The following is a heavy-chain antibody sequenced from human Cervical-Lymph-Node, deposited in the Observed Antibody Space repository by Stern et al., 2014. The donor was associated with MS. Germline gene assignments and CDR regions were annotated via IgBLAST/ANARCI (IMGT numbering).Heavy chain of an antibody. V-gene: IGHV1-18*01. Sequence: QVQLVQSGAEVKKPGASVKVSCKASGYTFTSYGISWVRQAPGQGLEWMGWISAYNCNTNYAQELRGGVTMTTDTTTGSAYMELRILRSDDTAVYYCTRSQLGSESAFDIWGQGTMVTVSS. CDR2: ISAYNCNT. D-gene: IGHD1-26*01. J-gene: IGHJ3*02. CDR3: TRSQLGSESAFDI. CDR1: GYTFTSYG.